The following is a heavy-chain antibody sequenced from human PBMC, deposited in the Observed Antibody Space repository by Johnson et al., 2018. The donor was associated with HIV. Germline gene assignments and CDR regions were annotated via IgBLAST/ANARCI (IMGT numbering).Heavy chain of an antibody. CDR1: GFTFSSYG. V-gene: IGHV3-NL1*01. CDR2: IYSGGKT. D-gene: IGHD3-16*01. Sequence: QVHLVESGGGVVQPGRSLRLSCAASGFTFSSYGMHWVRQAPGKGLEWVSVIYSGGKTYYADSVKGRFTISRDNSKNTLYLQMNSLRAEDTAVYYCARKRWGPLDAFDIWGQGTMVTVSS. CDR3: ARKRWGPLDAFDI. J-gene: IGHJ3*02.